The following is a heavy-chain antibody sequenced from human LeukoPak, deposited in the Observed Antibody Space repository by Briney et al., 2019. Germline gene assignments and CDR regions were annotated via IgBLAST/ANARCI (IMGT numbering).Heavy chain of an antibody. V-gene: IGHV3-11*01. CDR3: ARGCSGGSCYSSYYYYYMDV. D-gene: IGHD2-15*01. J-gene: IGHJ6*03. CDR2: ISSSGSTI. Sequence: PGGSLRLSCAASGFTFSDYYMSWIRQAPGKGLEWVSYISSSGSTIYYADSVKGRFTISRDNAKNSLYLQMNSLRAEHTAVYYCARGCSGGSCYSSYYYYYMDVWGKGTTVTVSS. CDR1: GFTFSDYY.